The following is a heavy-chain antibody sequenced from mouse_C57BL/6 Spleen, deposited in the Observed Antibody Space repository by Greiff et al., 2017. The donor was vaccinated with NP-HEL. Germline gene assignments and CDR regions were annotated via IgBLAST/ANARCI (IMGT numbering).Heavy chain of an antibody. Sequence: VQLQQSGAELVRPGTSVKMSCKASGYTFTNYWIGWAKQRPGHGLEWIGDIYPGGGYTNYNEKFKGKATLTADKYSSTAYMQFSSLTSEDSAIYSCARSGGGSFDYWGQGTTLTVSS. J-gene: IGHJ2*01. CDR1: GYTFTNYW. CDR3: ARSGGGSFDY. D-gene: IGHD3-1*01. V-gene: IGHV1-63*01. CDR2: IYPGGGYT.